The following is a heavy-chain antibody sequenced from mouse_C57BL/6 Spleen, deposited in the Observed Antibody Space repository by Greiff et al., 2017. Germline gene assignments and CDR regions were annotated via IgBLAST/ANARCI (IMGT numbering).Heavy chain of an antibody. V-gene: IGHV3-1*01. CDR1: GYSITSGYD. CDR3: ARDNLTFMDY. Sequence: EVKVEESGPGMVKPSQSLSLTCTVTGYSITSGYDWHWIRHFPGNKLEWMGYISYSGSTNYNPSLKSRISITHDTSKNHFFLKLNSVTTEDTATYYCARDNLTFMDYWGQGTSVTVSS. CDR2: ISYSGST. D-gene: IGHD4-1*01. J-gene: IGHJ4*01.